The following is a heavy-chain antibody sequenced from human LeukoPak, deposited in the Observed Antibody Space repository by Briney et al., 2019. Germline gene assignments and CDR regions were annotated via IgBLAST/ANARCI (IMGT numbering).Heavy chain of an antibody. D-gene: IGHD4/OR15-4a*01. Sequence: SQTLSLTCGISGDSVSSNSVVWNWIRQSPSRGLEWLGRTYYRSKWYNDYALSVKSRVTINPDTSKNQFSLQMNPVTPEDTAVYYCARKTGAGFDYWGQGTLVTVSS. V-gene: IGHV6-1*01. CDR3: ARKTGAGFDY. J-gene: IGHJ4*02. CDR1: GDSVSSNSVV. CDR2: TYYRSKWYN.